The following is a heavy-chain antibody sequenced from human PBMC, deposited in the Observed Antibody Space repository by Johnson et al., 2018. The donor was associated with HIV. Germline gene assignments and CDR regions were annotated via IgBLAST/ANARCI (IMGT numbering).Heavy chain of an antibody. J-gene: IGHJ3*02. Sequence: SNYGIHWVRQAPGKGLEWVAFTRYDGSNNYYADSVKGRFTISRDNSKNILYLQMKSLRVEDTGIYYCARPRVAVLPAGAFDIWGPGTMVTVSS. V-gene: IGHV3-30*02. CDR3: ARPRVAVLPAGAFDI. D-gene: IGHD2-2*01. CDR1: SNYG. CDR2: TRYDGSNN.